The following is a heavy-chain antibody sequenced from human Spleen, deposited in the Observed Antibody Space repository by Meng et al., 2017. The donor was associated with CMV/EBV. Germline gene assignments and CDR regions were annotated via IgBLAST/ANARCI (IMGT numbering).Heavy chain of an antibody. Sequence: YTFTGYFLSWVRQAPGQGLEWMGWINPKSGVTNFAQSFQGRVTMTRDTSITTVYMELSRLTSDDTAMYYCARDKYCGGDCYSGWFDSWGQGTLVTVSS. CDR2: INPKSGVT. CDR3: ARDKYCGGDCYSGWFDS. CDR1: YTFTGYF. V-gene: IGHV1-2*02. J-gene: IGHJ5*01. D-gene: IGHD2-21*01.